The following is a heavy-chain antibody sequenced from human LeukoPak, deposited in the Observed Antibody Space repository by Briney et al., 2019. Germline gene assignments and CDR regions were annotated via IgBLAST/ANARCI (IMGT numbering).Heavy chain of an antibody. Sequence: ASVTVSFTASGYTFTSYYMHWVRQAPGQGLEWMGWINPNSGGTNYAQKFQGRVTMTRDTSISTAYMELSMLRSDDTAVYYCTRVGWVAAAVKSPDYWGQGTLVTVSS. CDR1: GYTFTSYY. D-gene: IGHD6-13*01. CDR2: INPNSGGT. CDR3: TRVGWVAAAVKSPDY. V-gene: IGHV1-2*02. J-gene: IGHJ4*02.